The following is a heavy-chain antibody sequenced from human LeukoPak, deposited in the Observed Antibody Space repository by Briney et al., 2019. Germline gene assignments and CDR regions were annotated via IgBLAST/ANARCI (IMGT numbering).Heavy chain of an antibody. J-gene: IGHJ4*02. CDR3: AKEAPYSSSWYASFDY. V-gene: IGHV3-7*03. D-gene: IGHD6-13*01. Sequence: GGSLRLSCAASGFTFSSYWMSWVRQAPGKGLEWVANIKKDGSEKYYVDSVKGRFTISRDNAKTSLYLQMNSLRAEDTAVYYCAKEAPYSSSWYASFDYWGQGTLVTVSS. CDR1: GFTFSSYW. CDR2: IKKDGSEK.